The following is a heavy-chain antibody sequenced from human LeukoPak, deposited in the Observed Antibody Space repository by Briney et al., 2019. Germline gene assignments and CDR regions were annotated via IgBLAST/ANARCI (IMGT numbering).Heavy chain of an antibody. J-gene: IGHJ1*01. D-gene: IGHD3-22*01. CDR3: ARDNYDSSGYYFD. CDR2: ISSSGSTM. CDR1: GFTFSSYE. V-gene: IGHV3-48*03. Sequence: PGGSLRLSGAVSGFTFSSYEMNWVRQAPGKGLEWVSYISSSGSTMYYADSVKGRFTISRDNAKNSLYLQMNSLRAEDTAVYYCARDNYDSSGYYFDWGQGCLVTVSS.